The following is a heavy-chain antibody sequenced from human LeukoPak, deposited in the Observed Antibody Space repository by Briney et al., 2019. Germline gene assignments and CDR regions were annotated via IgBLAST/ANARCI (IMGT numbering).Heavy chain of an antibody. Sequence: GASVKVSCKASGYTFTSYGISWVRQAPGQGLEWMGWISAYNGNTNYAQKLQGRVTMTTDTSTSTAYMELRSLRSDDTAVYYCARDVVRGVIRDAFDIWGQGTMVTVSS. CDR3: ARDVVRGVIRDAFDI. CDR1: GYTFTSYG. CDR2: ISAYNGNT. J-gene: IGHJ3*02. D-gene: IGHD3-10*01. V-gene: IGHV1-18*01.